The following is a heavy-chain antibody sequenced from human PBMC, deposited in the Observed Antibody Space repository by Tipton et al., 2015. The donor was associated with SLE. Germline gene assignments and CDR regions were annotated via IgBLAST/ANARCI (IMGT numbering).Heavy chain of an antibody. CDR3: ARIDYSTYCSSDNCYAADY. Sequence: SLRLSCVASEFTFSIYAMHWVRQAPGKGLEWVAVISNDGSNKYYADSVKGRFTASRDNSKNTLYLQMNSVRAEDTAVYHCARIDYSTYCSSDNCYAADYWGKGTLVIIS. J-gene: IGHJ4*01. D-gene: IGHD2-2*01. V-gene: IGHV3-30*04. CDR2: ISNDGSNK. CDR1: EFTFSIYA.